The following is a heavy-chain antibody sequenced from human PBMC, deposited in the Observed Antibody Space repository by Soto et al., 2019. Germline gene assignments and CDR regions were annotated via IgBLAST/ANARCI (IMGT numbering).Heavy chain of an antibody. D-gene: IGHD2-15*01. Sequence: QVQLVQSGAEVKKPGASVKVSCKASGYTFTSYDINWVRQTTGQGLEWMGWMNPNSGNTGYAQKFQGRVAMTRNTSISTAYMELSSLRSEAAAVYYCAGEKVGRNDYWGQGTLVTVSS. CDR3: AGEKVGRNDY. CDR1: GYTFTSYD. CDR2: MNPNSGNT. J-gene: IGHJ4*02. V-gene: IGHV1-8*01.